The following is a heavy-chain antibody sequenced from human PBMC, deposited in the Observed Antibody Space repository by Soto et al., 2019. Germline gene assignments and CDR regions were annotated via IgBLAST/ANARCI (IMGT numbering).Heavy chain of an antibody. Sequence: SETLSLTCAVSSGSISSSNWWSWVRQPPGKGLEWIGEIYHSGSTNYNPSLKSRVTISVDKSKNQFSLKLSSVTAADTAVYYCARVGNIVVVPAARLYSSSSGLFDYWGQGTLVTVSS. D-gene: IGHD2-2*01. CDR2: IYHSGST. CDR1: SGSISSSNW. CDR3: ARVGNIVVVPAARLYSSSSGLFDY. J-gene: IGHJ4*02. V-gene: IGHV4-4*02.